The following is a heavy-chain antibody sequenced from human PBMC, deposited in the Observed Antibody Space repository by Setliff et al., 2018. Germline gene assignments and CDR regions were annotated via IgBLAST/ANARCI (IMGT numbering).Heavy chain of an antibody. CDR1: GGSISSMSYY. CDR2: INHSGST. Sequence: PSETLSLTCTVSGGSISSMSYYWGWIRQPPGKGLEWIAEINHSGSTNYNPSLKSRVTISIDTSKSQFSLRLSSVTAADTAVYYCARQRRIWNDLDYFDYWGQGTLVTVSS. D-gene: IGHD1-1*01. CDR3: ARQRRIWNDLDYFDY. J-gene: IGHJ4*02. V-gene: IGHV4-39*07.